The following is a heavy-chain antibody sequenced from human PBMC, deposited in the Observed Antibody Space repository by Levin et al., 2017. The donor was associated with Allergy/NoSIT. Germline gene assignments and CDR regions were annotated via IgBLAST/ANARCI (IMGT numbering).Heavy chain of an antibody. CDR1: GFTFSSYW. CDR2: INSDGSST. D-gene: IGHD2-2*01. Sequence: GGSLRLSCAASGFTFSSYWMHWVRQAPGKGLVWVSRINSDGSSTSYADSVKGRFTISRDNAKNTLYLQMNSLRAEDTAVYYCAREGEGYCSSTSCYRAFDIWGQGTMVTVSS. V-gene: IGHV3-74*01. J-gene: IGHJ3*02. CDR3: AREGEGYCSSTSCYRAFDI.